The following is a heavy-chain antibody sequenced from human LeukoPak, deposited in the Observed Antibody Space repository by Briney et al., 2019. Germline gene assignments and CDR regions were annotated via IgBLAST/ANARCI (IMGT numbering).Heavy chain of an antibody. CDR3: AKERGYTSGLGTLDY. CDR2: ISGSGGST. V-gene: IGHV3-23*01. Sequence: RTLRLSCAASGFTFSNYAMSWVRQVPGKGLEWVSTISGSGGSTYYSDPLKGRFSISRDNSKNTLFLQMKSLRAEDTAVYYCAKERGYTSGLGTLDYWGQGTLVTVST. CDR1: GFTFSNYA. J-gene: IGHJ4*02. D-gene: IGHD6-19*01.